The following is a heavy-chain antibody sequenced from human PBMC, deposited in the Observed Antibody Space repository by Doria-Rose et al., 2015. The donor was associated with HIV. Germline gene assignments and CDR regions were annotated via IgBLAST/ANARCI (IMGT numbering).Heavy chain of an antibody. D-gene: IGHD6-13*01. J-gene: IGHJ4*02. V-gene: IGHV2-26*01. CDR1: GVSLSSPGMG. CDR3: ARIKSSRWYHKYYFDF. CDR2: IFSDDDR. Sequence: SGPVLVKPTETLTLTCTVSGVSLSSPGMGVSWIRQPPGKALEWLANIFSDDDRSYKTSLKSRLTISRVTSKSQVVLTMTDMDPVDTATHYCARIKSSRWYHKYYFDFWGQGTLVIVSA.